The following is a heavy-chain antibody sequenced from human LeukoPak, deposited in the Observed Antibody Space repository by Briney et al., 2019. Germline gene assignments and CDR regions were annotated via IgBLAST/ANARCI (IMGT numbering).Heavy chain of an antibody. CDR1: GGSFSGYY. V-gene: IGHV4-34*01. CDR2: IYYSGST. D-gene: IGHD1-20*01. J-gene: IGHJ6*03. CDR3: ARILNWNDYLGYYYYCYMDV. Sequence: SETLSLTCAVYGGSFSGYYWSWIRQPPGKGLEWIGSIYYSGSTYYNPSLKSRVTISVDTSKNQFSLKLSSVTAADTAVYYCARILNWNDYLGYYYYCYMDVWGKGTTVTVSS.